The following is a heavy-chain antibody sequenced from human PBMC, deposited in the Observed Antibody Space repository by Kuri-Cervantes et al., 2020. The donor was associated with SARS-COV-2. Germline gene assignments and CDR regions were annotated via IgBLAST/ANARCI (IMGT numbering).Heavy chain of an antibody. J-gene: IGHJ4*02. CDR1: GYTFTSYG. CDR2: ISAYNGNP. V-gene: IGHV1-18*01. D-gene: IGHD1-26*01. Sequence: ASVKVSCKASGYTFTSYGISWVRQAPGQGLEWMGWISAYNGNPNYAQKLQGRVTMTTDTSTSTAYMELRSLRSDDTAVYYCARVEYSGSYPGEFDYWGQGTLVTVSS. CDR3: ARVEYSGSYPGEFDY.